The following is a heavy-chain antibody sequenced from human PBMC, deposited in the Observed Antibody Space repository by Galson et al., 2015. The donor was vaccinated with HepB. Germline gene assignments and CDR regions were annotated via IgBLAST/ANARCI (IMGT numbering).Heavy chain of an antibody. CDR2: VSVSNGDT. CDR3: ARGNTALLY. CDR1: GYTFTDYI. D-gene: IGHD5-18*01. J-gene: IGHJ4*02. Sequence: KVSCKASGYTFTDYIITWVRQAPGQGLEWLGWVSVSNGDTNYAQNFRGRVTMTTDISSSTAYMDLRYLRSADTATYYCARGNTALLYWGQGTLISVPS. V-gene: IGHV1-18*04.